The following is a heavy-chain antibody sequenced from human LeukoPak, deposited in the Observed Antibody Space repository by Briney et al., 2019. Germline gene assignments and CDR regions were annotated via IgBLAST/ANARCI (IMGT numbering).Heavy chain of an antibody. V-gene: IGHV3-21*01. J-gene: IGHJ4*02. CDR2: ISSSGSYI. Sequence: GGSLRLSCAASGFTFSSYTINWVRQAPGKGLEWVSSISSSGSYIYYADSAKGRFTVSRDNAKNSLYLQMKSLRAEDTAVYYCARDRGSRRYNNGYSEYWGQGTLVTVS. D-gene: IGHD5-18*01. CDR3: ARDRGSRRYNNGYSEY. CDR1: GFTFSSYT.